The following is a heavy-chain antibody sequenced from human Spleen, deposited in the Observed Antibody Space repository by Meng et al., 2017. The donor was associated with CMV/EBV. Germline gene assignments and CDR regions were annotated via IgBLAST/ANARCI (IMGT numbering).Heavy chain of an antibody. CDR3: ARGALDY. CDR2: INHSGST. Sequence: TLALTCAVYGGSFSGYYWSWIRQPPGKGLEWIGEINHSGSTNYNPSLKSRVTISVDTSKNQFSLKLSSVTAADTAVYYCARGALDYWGQGTLVTVSS. CDR1: GGSFSGYY. J-gene: IGHJ4*02. V-gene: IGHV4-34*01.